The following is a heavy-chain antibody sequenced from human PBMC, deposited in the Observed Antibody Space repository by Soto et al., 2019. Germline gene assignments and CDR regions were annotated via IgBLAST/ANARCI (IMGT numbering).Heavy chain of an antibody. D-gene: IGHD3-22*01. V-gene: IGHV3-30-3*01. CDR1: GFTFISYA. CDR2: ISYDGSNK. J-gene: IGHJ6*02. CDR3: ARDRLYDSNTYYYNYGMDV. Sequence: PGGSLRLSGAASGFTFISYAMSWVRQATGKGLEWVAVISYDGSNKNYADSVKGRFTISRDNSKSTLHLQMNSLRAEDTAVYYCARDRLYDSNTYYYNYGMDVWGQGTTVTVSS.